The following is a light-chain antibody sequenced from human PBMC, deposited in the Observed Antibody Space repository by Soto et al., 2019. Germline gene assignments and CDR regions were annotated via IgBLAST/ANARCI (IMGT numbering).Light chain of an antibody. CDR3: QQFNNYPFT. CDR2: DAS. J-gene: IGKJ3*01. CDR1: QGVTSA. Sequence: AIQLTQSPSSLSASVGDRVTITCRASQGVTSALAWYQQKPGKAPKLLIYDASSLESGVPSRFSGSGSGTDFTLTISSLQPEDFATYYCQQFNNYPFTFGPGTKVEIK. V-gene: IGKV1D-13*01.